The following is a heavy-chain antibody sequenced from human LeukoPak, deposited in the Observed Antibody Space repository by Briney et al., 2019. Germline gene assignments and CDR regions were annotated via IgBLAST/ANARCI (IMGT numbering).Heavy chain of an antibody. Sequence: GSLRLSFAASGFTFSTYCMSWVRPAPGKGREWVANIKPDGSEKYYLDSVKGRFTISRDNVKKSLYLQMNSLRAEDTAVYCCAKRGTIAAAGYYFDYWGQGTLVTVSS. CDR3: AKRGTIAAAGYYFDY. D-gene: IGHD6-13*01. V-gene: IGHV3-7*03. J-gene: IGHJ4*02. CDR1: GFTFSTYC. CDR2: IKPDGSEK.